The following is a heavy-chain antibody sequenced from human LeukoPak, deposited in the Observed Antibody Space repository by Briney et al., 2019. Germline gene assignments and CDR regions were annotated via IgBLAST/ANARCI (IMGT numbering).Heavy chain of an antibody. D-gene: IGHD3-16*02. CDR2: FDPEDGET. CDR1: GYTLTELS. V-gene: IGHV1-24*01. Sequence: GASVKVSCKVSGYTLTELSMHWVRQAPGKGLEWMGGFDPEDGETIYAQKFQGRVTMTEDTSTDTAYMELSSLRSEDTAVYYCATEKTRFWGSYRFYYFDYWGQGTLVTVSS. J-gene: IGHJ4*02. CDR3: ATEKTRFWGSYRFYYFDY.